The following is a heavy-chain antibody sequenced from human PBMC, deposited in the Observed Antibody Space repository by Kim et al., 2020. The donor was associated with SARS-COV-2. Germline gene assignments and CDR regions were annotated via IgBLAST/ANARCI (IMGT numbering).Heavy chain of an antibody. CDR2: ISGSGGST. CDR3: AALQLWFRYGMDV. J-gene: IGHJ6*02. D-gene: IGHD5-18*01. V-gene: IGHV3-23*01. CDR1: GFTFSSYA. Sequence: GGSLRLSCAASGFTFSSYAMSWVRQAPGKGLEWVSAISGSGGSTYYADSVKGRFTISRDNSKNTLYLQMNSLRAEDTAVYYCAALQLWFRYGMDVWGQGTTVTVSS.